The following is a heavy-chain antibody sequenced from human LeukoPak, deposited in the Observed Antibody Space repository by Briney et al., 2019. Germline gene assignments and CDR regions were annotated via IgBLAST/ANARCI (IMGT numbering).Heavy chain of an antibody. CDR2: ISYDGSNK. CDR3: AKDSSGYYYGPLDS. Sequence: PGGSLRLSCAASGFTFSSYAMHWVRQAPGKGLEWVAVISYDGSNKYYADSVKGRFTISRDNSKNTLYLQMNNLRAEDTAVCYCAKDSSGYYYGPLDSWGHGTLVTVSS. CDR1: GFTFSSYA. J-gene: IGHJ5*01. V-gene: IGHV3-30-3*02. D-gene: IGHD3-22*01.